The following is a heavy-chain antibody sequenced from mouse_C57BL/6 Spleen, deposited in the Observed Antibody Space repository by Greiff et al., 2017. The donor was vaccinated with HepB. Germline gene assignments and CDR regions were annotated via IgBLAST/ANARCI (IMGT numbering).Heavy chain of an antibody. J-gene: IGHJ2*01. CDR3: ARALITTVVATGYFDY. CDR2: IYPRSGNT. D-gene: IGHD1-1*01. V-gene: IGHV1-81*01. CDR1: GYTFTSYG. Sequence: VQLQQSGAELARPGASVKLSCKASGYTFTSYGISWVKQRTGQGLEWIGEIYPRSGNTYYNEKFKGKATLTADKSSSTAYMELRSLTSEDSAVYFCARALITTVVATGYFDYWGQGTTLTVSS.